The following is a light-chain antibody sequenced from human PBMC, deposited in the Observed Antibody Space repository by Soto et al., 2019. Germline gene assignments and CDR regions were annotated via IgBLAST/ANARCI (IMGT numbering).Light chain of an antibody. Sequence: DIQMTQSPSSLSASVGASVTITCRASQSISSYLNWYKKKTGKAPKLLIYAASSLQSGVPSRVSGSGSGTAFTITISSLQPEDVSTYDGQQRYSTPLTFGGGTKVDI. J-gene: IGKJ4*01. CDR2: AAS. CDR3: QQRYSTPLT. V-gene: IGKV1-39*01. CDR1: QSISSY.